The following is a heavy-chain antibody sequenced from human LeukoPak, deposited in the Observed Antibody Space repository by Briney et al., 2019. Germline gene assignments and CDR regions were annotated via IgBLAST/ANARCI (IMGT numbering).Heavy chain of an antibody. J-gene: IGHJ4*02. CDR1: GYTFTSYY. V-gene: IGHV1-46*01. CDR3: ARDQLAVAGTGYFDY. CDR2: INPSGGST. D-gene: IGHD6-19*01. Sequence: ASVKVSCKASGYTFTSYYMRWVRQAPGQGLEWMGIINPSGGSTSYAQKFQGRVTMTRDTSTSTVYMELSSLRSEDTAVHYCARDQLAVAGTGYFDYWGQGTLVTVSS.